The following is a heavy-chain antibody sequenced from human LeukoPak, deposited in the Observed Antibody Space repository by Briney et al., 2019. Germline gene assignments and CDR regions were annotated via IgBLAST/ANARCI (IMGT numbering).Heavy chain of an antibody. V-gene: IGHV3-74*01. Sequence: GGSLRLSCAASRLTFSNYLMNWVRQAPGKGLVWVSRINSDGSSTTYADSVKGRFTISRDNAKNTLYLQMNSLRAEDTAVYYCAILWFGELNDYWGQGTLVTVSS. D-gene: IGHD3-10*01. J-gene: IGHJ4*02. CDR1: RLTFSNYL. CDR2: INSDGSST. CDR3: AILWFGELNDY.